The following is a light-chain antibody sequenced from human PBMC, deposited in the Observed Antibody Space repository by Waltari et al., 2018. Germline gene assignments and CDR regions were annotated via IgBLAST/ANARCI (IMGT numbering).Light chain of an antibody. Sequence: QSALTQPRSVSGSPGESVTISCFGTSSDVGAYRYVSWYQKNPDKAPKLLISDVTNRRTAVPDRFSGSKSDNTASLTISGLRGEDEADYYCCSYAGNENWLFGGGTRLTV. J-gene: IGLJ2*01. CDR2: DVT. CDR1: SSDVGAYRY. V-gene: IGLV2-11*01. CDR3: CSYAGNENWL.